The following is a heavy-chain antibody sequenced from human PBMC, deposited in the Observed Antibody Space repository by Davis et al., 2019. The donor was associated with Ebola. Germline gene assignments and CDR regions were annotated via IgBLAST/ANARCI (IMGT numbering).Heavy chain of an antibody. CDR1: GGSFSGYY. CDR3: ARHTSRPRPYYFDF. V-gene: IGHV4-34*12. D-gene: IGHD2-2*01. CDR2: IFSSETT. J-gene: IGHJ4*02. Sequence: MPSETLSLTCAVYGGSFSGYYWGWIRQPPGKGLEWIGSIFSSETTYYNPSLKSRVIISVDTSKNHFSLNLNSVTAADTAVYYCARHTSRPRPYYFDFWGQGTLVTVSS.